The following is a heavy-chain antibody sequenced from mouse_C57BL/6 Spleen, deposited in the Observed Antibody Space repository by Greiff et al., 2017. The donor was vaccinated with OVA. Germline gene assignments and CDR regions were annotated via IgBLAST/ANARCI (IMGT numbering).Heavy chain of an antibody. Sequence: VQLQQSGAELVMPGASVKLSCKASGYTFTSYWMHWVKQRPGQGLEWIGEIDPSDSYTNYNQKFKGKATLTVDKSSSTAYMQLSNLTSEDSAVYYCARSRIYYYGSGPDYWGQGTTLTVSS. CDR1: GYTFTSYW. D-gene: IGHD1-1*01. CDR3: ARSRIYYYGSGPDY. V-gene: IGHV1-69*01. CDR2: IDPSDSYT. J-gene: IGHJ2*01.